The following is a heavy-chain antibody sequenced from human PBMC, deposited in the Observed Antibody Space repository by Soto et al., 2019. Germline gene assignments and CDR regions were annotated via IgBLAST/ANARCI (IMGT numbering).Heavy chain of an antibody. CDR3: ARGRPQKGGYCSSTSCYSYYYYYMDV. CDR2: IYYSGST. Sequence: SETLSLTCTFSGCSISSYYWSWIRQPRGKGLEWIGYIYYSGSTNYNPSLKSRVTISVDTSKNQFSLKLSSVTAADTAVYYCARGRPQKGGYCSSTSCYSYYYYYMDVWGKGTTVTVSS. D-gene: IGHD2-2*01. J-gene: IGHJ6*03. V-gene: IGHV4-59*01. CDR1: GCSISSYY.